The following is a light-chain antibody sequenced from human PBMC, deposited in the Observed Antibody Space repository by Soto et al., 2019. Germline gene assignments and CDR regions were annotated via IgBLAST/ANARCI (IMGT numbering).Light chain of an antibody. Sequence: SGFTHSTSTLSPSPGERATLSFRASQSVSNNYLAWYQQKPGQAPRLLIYGASNRATGIPDRFSGSGSGTDFTLTISRLEPEDFAVYYCQQYGSSGTFGQGTKVDI. J-gene: IGKJ1*01. CDR2: GAS. V-gene: IGKV3-20*01. CDR1: QSVSNNY. CDR3: QQYGSSGT.